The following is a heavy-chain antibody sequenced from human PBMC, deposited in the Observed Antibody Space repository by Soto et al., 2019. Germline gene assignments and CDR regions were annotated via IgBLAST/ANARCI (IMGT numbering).Heavy chain of an antibody. D-gene: IGHD6-19*01. CDR3: ARGRAVAGIPGTFDY. V-gene: IGHV4-59*08. Sequence: QVQLQESGPGLVKPSETLSLTCTVSGGSISSYYWSWIRQPPGKGLEWIGYIYYSGSTNYNPSLKSRVTISVDTSKNQFSLKLSSVTAADTAVYYCARGRAVAGIPGTFDYWGQGTLVTVSS. CDR1: GGSISSYY. J-gene: IGHJ4*02. CDR2: IYYSGST.